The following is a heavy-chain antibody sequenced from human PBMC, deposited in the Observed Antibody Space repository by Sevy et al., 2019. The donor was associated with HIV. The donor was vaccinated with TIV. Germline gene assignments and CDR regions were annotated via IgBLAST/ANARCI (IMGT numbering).Heavy chain of an antibody. CDR3: VKDVAYDNTYLDY. J-gene: IGHJ4*02. D-gene: IGHD3-22*01. CDR2: VSGSGGST. V-gene: IGHV3-23*01. Sequence: GGSLRLSCAVSGFTFTSYAMNWVRQAPGKGLEWVSGVSGSGGSTYYADSVKGWFSISRDNSRNTLYLQINSLRAEDTAVYYCVKDVAYDNTYLDYWGQGTLVTVSS. CDR1: GFTFTSYA.